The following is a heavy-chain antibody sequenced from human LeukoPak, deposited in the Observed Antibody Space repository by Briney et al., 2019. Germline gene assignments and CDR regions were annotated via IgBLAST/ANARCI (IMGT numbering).Heavy chain of an antibody. Sequence: ASVKVSCKASGYTFTSYGISWVRQAPGQGLDWMGWISAYNGNTNYAQKLQGRVTMTTDTSTSTAYMELRSLRSDDTAVYYCARGENVVVVAGTLYYWGQGTLVTVSS. V-gene: IGHV1-18*01. D-gene: IGHD2-15*01. CDR3: ARGENVVVVAGTLYY. J-gene: IGHJ4*02. CDR1: GYTFTSYG. CDR2: ISAYNGNT.